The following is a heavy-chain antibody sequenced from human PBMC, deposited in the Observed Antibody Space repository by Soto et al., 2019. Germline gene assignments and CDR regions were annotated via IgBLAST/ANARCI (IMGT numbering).Heavy chain of an antibody. Sequence: QPGGSLRLSCAASGFTFSSYAMHWVRQAPGKGLEWVAVISYDGSNKYYADSVKGRFTISRDNSKNTLYLQINSLRAEDTSVYYCARDRVFISTVTTYYFDYWGQGTLVTVSS. CDR1: GFTFSSYA. CDR2: ISYDGSNK. V-gene: IGHV3-30-3*01. CDR3: ARDRVFISTVTTYYFDY. D-gene: IGHD4-4*01. J-gene: IGHJ4*02.